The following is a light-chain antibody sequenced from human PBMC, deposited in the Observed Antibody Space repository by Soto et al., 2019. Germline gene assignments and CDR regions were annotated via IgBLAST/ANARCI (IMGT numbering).Light chain of an antibody. CDR2: KAS. CDR1: QSISNW. V-gene: IGKV1-5*03. J-gene: IGKJ5*01. CDR3: QHSNSYSIT. Sequence: DIQMTQSPSTLSASVGDRVTITCRASQSISNWLAWYQQKPGKAPKLLIYKASSLESGVPSRFSGSGSGTEFPLTISSLHPDDFATYYCQHSNSYSITFGQGTRLEIK.